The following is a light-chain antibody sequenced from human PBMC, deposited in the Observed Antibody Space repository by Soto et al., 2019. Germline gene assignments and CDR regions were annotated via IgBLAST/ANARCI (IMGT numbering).Light chain of an antibody. CDR1: QSVSSS. J-gene: IGKJ1*01. V-gene: IGKV3-11*01. Sequence: EIVLTQSPATLSLSPGERATLSCRASQSVSSSLTWYQQKFGQAPRLLIYDASNRATGIPARFNGSGSGTDFTLTISSLEPEDFAVYYCQQRSVWPRTFGQGTKVEIK. CDR2: DAS. CDR3: QQRSVWPRT.